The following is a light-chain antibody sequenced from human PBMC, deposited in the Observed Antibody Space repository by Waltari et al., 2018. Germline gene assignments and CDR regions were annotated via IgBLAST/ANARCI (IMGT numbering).Light chain of an antibody. J-gene: IGKJ4*01. V-gene: IGKV3-20*01. CDR1: QSLTNIY. CDR3: QQYGRSPLT. CDR2: EIS. Sequence: EIVLTQSPGTLSLSPGERATLSCRASQSLTNIYLAWYQQKSGQAPRLRMYEISRRATGPPDRFSGSGSGTDFTLTISRLEPEDFAVYYCQQYGRSPLTFGGGTKVEIK.